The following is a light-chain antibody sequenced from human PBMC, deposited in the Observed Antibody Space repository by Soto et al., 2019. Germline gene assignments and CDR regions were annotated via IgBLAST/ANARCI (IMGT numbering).Light chain of an antibody. CDR2: SAT. CDR1: AGAVTSSSY. Sequence: QAVVTQEPSLAVSPGGTVTLTCASSAGAVTSSSYPGWFQQKPGQAPRPLIHSATDKHSWTPARFSGSLLGVKAALSLSGVQPEDEAEYYCLLYFSGGKGVFGGGTKLTVL. CDR3: LLYFSGGKGV. V-gene: IGLV7-43*01. J-gene: IGLJ2*01.